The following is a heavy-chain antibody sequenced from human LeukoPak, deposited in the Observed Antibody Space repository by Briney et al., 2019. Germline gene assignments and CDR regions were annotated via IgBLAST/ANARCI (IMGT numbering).Heavy chain of an antibody. CDR3: ARVDFWSGYPDYFDY. V-gene: IGHV3-74*01. CDR1: GFTFRSYW. CDR2: INNDGSST. J-gene: IGHJ4*02. D-gene: IGHD3-3*01. Sequence: GGSLRLSCAAPGFTFRSYWMHWVRQAPGKGLVWVSRINNDGSSTSYADSVKGRFTISRDNAKNTLYLQMNSLRAEDTAVYYCARVDFWSGYPDYFDYWGQGTLVTVSS.